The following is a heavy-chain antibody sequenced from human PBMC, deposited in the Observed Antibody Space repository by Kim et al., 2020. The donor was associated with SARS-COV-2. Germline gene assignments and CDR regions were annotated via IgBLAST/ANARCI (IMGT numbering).Heavy chain of an antibody. D-gene: IGHD3-3*01. J-gene: IGHJ5*02. Sequence: ASVKVSCKASGYTFTSYYMHWVRQAPGQGLEWMGIINPSGGSTSYAQKFQGRVTMTRDTSTSTVYMELSSLRSEDTAVYYCARAASTYYDFWSGYSSADNNCFDPWGQGTLVTVSS. CDR3: ARAASTYYDFWSGYSSADNNCFDP. CDR2: INPSGGST. V-gene: IGHV1-46*01. CDR1: GYTFTSYY.